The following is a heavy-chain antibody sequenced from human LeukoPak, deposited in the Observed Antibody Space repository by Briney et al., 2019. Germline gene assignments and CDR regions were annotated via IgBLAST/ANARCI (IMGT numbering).Heavy chain of an antibody. CDR3: ARGGGYYDSSGFHAFDI. J-gene: IGHJ3*02. CDR1: GFTFSNEA. CDR2: ISPGGGTT. Sequence: GGSLRLSCAVSGFTFSNEAMGWVRQLRGGGLEWVSTISPGGGTTYYADSVKGRFTISRDNAKNPLYLQMNSLRAEDTAVYYCARGGGYYDSSGFHAFDIWGQGTMVTVSS. V-gene: IGHV3-11*04. D-gene: IGHD3-22*01.